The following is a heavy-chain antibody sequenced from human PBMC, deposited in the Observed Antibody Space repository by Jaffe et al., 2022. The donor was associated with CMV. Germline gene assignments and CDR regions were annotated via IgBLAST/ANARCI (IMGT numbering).Heavy chain of an antibody. D-gene: IGHD3-3*01. CDR2: INPSGGST. CDR3: ARGAHYDFWSGYYRNTYYYYGMDV. CDR1: GYTFTSYY. Sequence: QVQLVQSGAEVKKPGASVKVSCKASGYTFTSYYMHWVRQAPGQGLEWMGIINPSGGSTSYAQKFQGRVTMTRDTSTSTVYMELSSLRSEDTAVYYCARGAHYDFWSGYYRNTYYYYGMDVWGQGTTVTVSS. J-gene: IGHJ6*02. V-gene: IGHV1-46*01.